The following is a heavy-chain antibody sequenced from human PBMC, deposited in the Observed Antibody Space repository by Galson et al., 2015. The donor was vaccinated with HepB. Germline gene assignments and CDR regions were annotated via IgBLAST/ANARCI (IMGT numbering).Heavy chain of an antibody. CDR3: ARRRGCSNTSCMGWFDP. Sequence: SVKVSCKASGYTFTSYYMHWVRQAPGQGLEWMGIINPSGGSTSYAQKFQGRVTMTRDTSTSTVYMELSSLRSEDTAVYYCARRRGCSNTSCMGWFDPWGQGTLVTVSS. CDR1: GYTFTSYY. CDR2: INPSGGST. D-gene: IGHD2-2*01. V-gene: IGHV1-46*01. J-gene: IGHJ5*02.